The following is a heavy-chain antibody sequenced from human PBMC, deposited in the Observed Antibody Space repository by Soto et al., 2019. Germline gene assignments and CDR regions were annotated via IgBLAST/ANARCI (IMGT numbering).Heavy chain of an antibody. CDR1: GFTFSDYY. CDR2: ISTTSTHT. D-gene: IGHD2-15*01. J-gene: IGHJ4*02. Sequence: QVQLLESGGGLVKPGRSLRLSCAASGFTFSDYYMSWIRQAPGKGLEWLSYISTTSTHTNYADSVKGRFTISRDNAKNSLYLQMNSLTAEDTAVYYCAREINRRAYCSGGSCYHSLPLWGQGTLVTVSS. CDR3: AREINRRAYCSGGSCYHSLPL. V-gene: IGHV3-11*06.